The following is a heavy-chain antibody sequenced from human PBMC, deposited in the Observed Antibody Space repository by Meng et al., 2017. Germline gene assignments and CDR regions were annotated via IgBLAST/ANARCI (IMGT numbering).Heavy chain of an antibody. CDR1: GFTFSDYY. Sequence: GESLKISCAASGFTFSDYYMSWIRQAPGKGLEWVSYISSSGSTIYYADSVKGRFTISRDNAKNSLYLQMNSLRAEDTAVYYCARDQYRHEEYYYDSSGYYDYWGQGTLVTVSS. CDR3: ARDQYRHEEYYYDSSGYYDY. V-gene: IGHV3-11*04. D-gene: IGHD3-22*01. J-gene: IGHJ4*02. CDR2: ISSSGSTI.